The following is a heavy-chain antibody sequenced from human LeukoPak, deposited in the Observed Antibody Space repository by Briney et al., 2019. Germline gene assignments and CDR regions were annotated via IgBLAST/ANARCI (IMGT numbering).Heavy chain of an antibody. V-gene: IGHV4-34*01. CDR2: INHSGST. Sequence: SETLSLTCAVYGGSFSGYYWSWIRQPPGKGLEWIGEINHSGSTNYNPSLKSRVTMSLDTSKNQFSLKLTSVTAADTAVYYCARDEGFCRSTSCYAGYFDYWGQGALVTVSS. J-gene: IGHJ4*02. CDR3: ARDEGFCRSTSCYAGYFDY. D-gene: IGHD2-2*01. CDR1: GGSFSGYY.